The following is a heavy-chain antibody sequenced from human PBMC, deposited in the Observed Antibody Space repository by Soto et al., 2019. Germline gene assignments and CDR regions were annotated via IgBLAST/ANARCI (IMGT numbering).Heavy chain of an antibody. CDR3: VTRDPNTIY. J-gene: IGHJ4*02. V-gene: IGHV4-4*02. Sequence: SETLSLTCAVSGVSISSLDWWTWVRQPPGAGLEWVGESHQSGSTNYNSSLNSRVSISVDKSKNQFSLKLSSVTVADTAVYYCVTRDPNTIYLGQGALVTVSP. D-gene: IGHD3-10*01. CDR2: SHQSGST. CDR1: GVSISSLDW.